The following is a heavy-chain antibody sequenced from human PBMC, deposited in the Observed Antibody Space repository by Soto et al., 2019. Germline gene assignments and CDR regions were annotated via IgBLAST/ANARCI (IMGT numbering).Heavy chain of an antibody. V-gene: IGHV1-3*01. CDR1: GYTFNKYP. D-gene: IGHD3-10*01. CDR2: INAANGDT. CDR3: ARKDYYGSGIYYFDY. J-gene: IGHJ4*02. Sequence: QVQLVQSGPEVKELGASVKVSCKASGYTFNKYPMHWVRKAPGQGLEWMGWINAANGDTGYSQKFQDRVTLTRDTSASTAYMELSSLRSEDTAVYYCARKDYYGSGIYYFDYWGQGTLVTVSS.